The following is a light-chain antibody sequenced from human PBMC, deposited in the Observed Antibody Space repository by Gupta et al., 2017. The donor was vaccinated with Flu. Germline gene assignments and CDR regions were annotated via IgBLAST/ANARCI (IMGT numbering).Light chain of an antibody. Sequence: SDESTQPPSMSVSPGQTARITCFGDALSKQYSYWFQQKPGQAPQAIIFTDTERPSGVPARFSGTSSGTRVTLIISGVQVEDAADYYCQSADITGSFRVFGGGTKLTVL. CDR3: QSADITGSFRV. CDR1: ALSKQY. CDR2: TDT. J-gene: IGLJ2*01. V-gene: IGLV3-25*02.